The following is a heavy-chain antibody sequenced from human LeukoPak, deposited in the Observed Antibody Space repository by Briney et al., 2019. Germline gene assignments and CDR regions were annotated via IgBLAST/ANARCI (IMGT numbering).Heavy chain of an antibody. Sequence: PGGSLRLSCAASGFTFSSYGMHWVRQAPGKGLEWVAFIRYDGSNKYYADSVKGRFTISRDNSKNTLYLQMNSLRAEDTAVYYCAKDYYDFWSGYLGFGNHAAFDIWGQGTMVTVSS. J-gene: IGHJ3*02. CDR2: IRYDGSNK. D-gene: IGHD3-3*01. V-gene: IGHV3-30*02. CDR3: AKDYYDFWSGYLGFGNHAAFDI. CDR1: GFTFSSYG.